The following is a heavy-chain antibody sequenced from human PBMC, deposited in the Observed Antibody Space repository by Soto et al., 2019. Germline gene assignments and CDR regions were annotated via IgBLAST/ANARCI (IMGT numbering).Heavy chain of an antibody. D-gene: IGHD6-13*01. J-gene: IGHJ4*02. CDR1: GYTFTSYG. CDR2: ISAYNGNT. CDR3: TRDWAAAGTIDY. Sequence: QVQLVQSGAEVKKPGASVKVSCKASGYTFTSYGISWVRQAPGQGLEWMGWISAYNGNTNYAQKLQGRVTMTTDTSKSTAYMDLRSLRSDDAAVYYCTRDWAAAGTIDYGRQGTLVTVSS. V-gene: IGHV1-18*01.